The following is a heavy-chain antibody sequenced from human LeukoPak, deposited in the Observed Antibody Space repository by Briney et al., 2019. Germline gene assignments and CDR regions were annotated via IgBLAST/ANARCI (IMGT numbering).Heavy chain of an antibody. Sequence: ASVKVSCKASGYTFTGYYMHWVRQAPGQGLEWMGCINPNSGGTNYAQKFQGRVTMTRDTSISTAYMALSRLGSDDTAVYYCARDVQGQRLKDYWGQGTLVTVSS. CDR3: ARDVQGQRLKDY. J-gene: IGHJ4*02. CDR2: INPNSGGT. CDR1: GYTFTGYY. D-gene: IGHD6-25*01. V-gene: IGHV1-2*02.